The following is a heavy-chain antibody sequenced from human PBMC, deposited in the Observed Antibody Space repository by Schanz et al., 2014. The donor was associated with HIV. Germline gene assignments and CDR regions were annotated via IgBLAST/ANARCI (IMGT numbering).Heavy chain of an antibody. D-gene: IGHD6-19*01. CDR1: GLTFSSSI. Sequence: QVQLVESGGGVVQPGRSLRLSCTASGLTFSSSIMHWVRQAPGKGLEWVAGMPPDGFSKYFADSVKGRFAISREDSKNTVHLQMDSLRPEDTAVYYCAREGESSGRAGLFDLWGQGAMVTVSS. J-gene: IGHJ3*01. CDR2: MPPDGFSK. V-gene: IGHV3-30*09. CDR3: AREGESSGRAGLFDL.